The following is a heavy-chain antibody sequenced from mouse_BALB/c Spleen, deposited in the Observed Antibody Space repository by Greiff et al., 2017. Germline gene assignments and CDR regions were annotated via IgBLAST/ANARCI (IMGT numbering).Heavy chain of an antibody. CDR3: TRTHYYYGSSYWYFDV. Sequence: EVKLVESGTVLARPGASVKMSCKASGYTFTSYWMHWVKQRPGQGLEWIGAIYPGNSDTSYNQKFKGKAKLTAVTSTSTAYMELSSLTNEDSAVYYCTRTHYYYGSSYWYFDVWGAGTTVTVSS. CDR2: IYPGNSDT. V-gene: IGHV1-5*01. J-gene: IGHJ1*01. D-gene: IGHD1-1*01. CDR1: GYTFTSYW.